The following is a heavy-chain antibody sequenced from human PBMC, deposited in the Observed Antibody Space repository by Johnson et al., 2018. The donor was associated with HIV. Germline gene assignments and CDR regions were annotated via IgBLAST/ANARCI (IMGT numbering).Heavy chain of an antibody. D-gene: IGHD2-15*01. Sequence: VQLVESGGGVVQPGGSLRLSCAASGFTFSSYGMHWVRQAPGKGLEWVAVISYDGSNKYYADSVKGRFTISRDNSKNTLYLQMNSLRAEDTAVYYCARESRGVVVVTQGAFDIWGQGTMVTVSS. CDR3: ARESRGVVVVTQGAFDI. J-gene: IGHJ3*02. CDR1: GFTFSSYG. V-gene: IGHV3-30*19. CDR2: ISYDGSNK.